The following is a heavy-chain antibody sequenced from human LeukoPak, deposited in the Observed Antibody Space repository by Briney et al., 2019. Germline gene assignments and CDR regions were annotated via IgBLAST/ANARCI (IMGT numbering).Heavy chain of an antibody. Sequence: PGGSLRLSCAASGFTFSSYEMNWVRQAPGKGLEWVSYISSSGSTIYYADSVKGRFTISRDNSKNTLYLQMNSLRAEDTAVYYCAREDCSGGSCYKGAFDIWGQGTMVTVSS. CDR3: AREDCSGGSCYKGAFDI. CDR2: ISSSGSTI. D-gene: IGHD2-15*01. V-gene: IGHV3-48*03. J-gene: IGHJ3*02. CDR1: GFTFSSYE.